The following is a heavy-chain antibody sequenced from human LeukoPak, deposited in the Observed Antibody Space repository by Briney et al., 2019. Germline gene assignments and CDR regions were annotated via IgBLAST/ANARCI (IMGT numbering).Heavy chain of an antibody. CDR2: INSDGSST. V-gene: IGHV3-74*01. D-gene: IGHD1-26*01. Sequence: PGGSLRLSCAASGFTFSNYWMHWVRQAPGKGLVWVSRINSDGSSTTSADSVKGRFTISRDNSKNTLYLQMNSLRAEDTAVYYCAKFVRDKWELHYFDYWGQGTLVTVSS. CDR3: AKFVRDKWELHYFDY. J-gene: IGHJ4*02. CDR1: GFTFSNYW.